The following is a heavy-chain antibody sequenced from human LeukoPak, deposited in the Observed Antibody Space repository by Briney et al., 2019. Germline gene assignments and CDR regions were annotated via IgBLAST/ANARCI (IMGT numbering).Heavy chain of an antibody. J-gene: IGHJ3*01. CDR2: TYYRSKWYY. CDR1: GDTVSSNSAA. CDR3: ARGFALDF. V-gene: IGHV6-1*01. Sequence: SQTLSLTCDISGDTVSSNSAAWTWIRQSPSRCLEWLGRTYYRSKWYYDYSVSVKSRITISPDTSKNQFSLQLNSVTADDTAVYYCARGFALDFWGQGTMVTVSS.